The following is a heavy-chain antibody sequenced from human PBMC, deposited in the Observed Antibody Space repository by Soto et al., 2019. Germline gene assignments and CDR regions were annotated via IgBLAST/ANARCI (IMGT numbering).Heavy chain of an antibody. D-gene: IGHD6-19*01. CDR1: GGSISSSSYY. Sequence: SETLSLTCTVSGGSISSSSYYWGWIRQPPGKGLEWIGSIYYSGSTYYNPSLKSRVTISVDTSKNQFSLKLSSVTAADTAVYYCARYGYSSGWHENDAFDIWGQGTMVTVSS. J-gene: IGHJ3*02. V-gene: IGHV4-39*01. CDR2: IYYSGST. CDR3: ARYGYSSGWHENDAFDI.